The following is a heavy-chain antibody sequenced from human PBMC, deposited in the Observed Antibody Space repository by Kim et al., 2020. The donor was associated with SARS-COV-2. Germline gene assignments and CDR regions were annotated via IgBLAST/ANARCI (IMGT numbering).Heavy chain of an antibody. V-gene: IGHV3-30-3*01. CDR2: ISYDGSNK. D-gene: IGHD6-13*01. Sequence: GGSLRLSCAASGFTFSSYAMHWVRQAPGKGLEWVAVISYDGSNKYYADSVKGRFTISRDNSKNTLYLQMNSLRAEDTAVYYCARDFGSSWLGGYWGQGTLVTVSS. CDR1: GFTFSSYA. CDR3: ARDFGSSWLGGY. J-gene: IGHJ4*02.